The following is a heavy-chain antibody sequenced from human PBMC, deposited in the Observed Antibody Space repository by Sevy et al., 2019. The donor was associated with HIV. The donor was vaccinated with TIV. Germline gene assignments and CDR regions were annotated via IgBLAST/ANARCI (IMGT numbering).Heavy chain of an antibody. CDR1: GGSVSSGSYY. J-gene: IGHJ4*02. V-gene: IGHV4-61*01. Sequence: WETLSLTCTVSGGSVSSGSYYWSWIRQPPGKGLEWIGYIYYSGSTNYNPSLKSRVTISVDTSKNQFSLKLSSVTAADTAVYYCARGGTYYDSSGYYRWGQGTLVTVSS. CDR3: ARGGTYYDSSGYYR. CDR2: IYYSGST. D-gene: IGHD3-22*01.